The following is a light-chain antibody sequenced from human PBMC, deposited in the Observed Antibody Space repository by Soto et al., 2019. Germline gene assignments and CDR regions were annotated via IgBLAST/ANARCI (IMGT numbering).Light chain of an antibody. V-gene: IGKV2-24*01. CDR1: RSLVASDGNAY. Sequence: EIVLTQTPLLSPVTLGQPASISCRSSRSLVASDGNAYLTWLHQRPGQPPRPLIYKVSQRLSGVSDRFSGSGAGTVFTLHISRVAAEDVGTYFCMQATQLRTFGQGTRLEIK. J-gene: IGKJ5*01. CDR3: MQATQLRT. CDR2: KVS.